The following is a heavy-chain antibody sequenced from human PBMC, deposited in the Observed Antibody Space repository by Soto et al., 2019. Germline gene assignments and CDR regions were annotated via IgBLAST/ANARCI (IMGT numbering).Heavy chain of an antibody. CDR3: ARGPRFVIGNYFWWFDS. D-gene: IGHD4-4*01. Sequence: GGSLRLSCATSGFSFSTFWLNWVRQAPGRGLEWVANINQDGSEKYYVDSVKGRFTISRDNAQNSLYLQMNNLRAEDTALYYCARGPRFVIGNYFWWFDSWGQGALVTVSS. J-gene: IGHJ5*01. V-gene: IGHV3-7*05. CDR2: INQDGSEK. CDR1: GFSFSTFW.